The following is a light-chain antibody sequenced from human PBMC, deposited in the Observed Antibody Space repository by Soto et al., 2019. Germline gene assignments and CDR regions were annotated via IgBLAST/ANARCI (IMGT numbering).Light chain of an antibody. V-gene: IGKV3-11*01. CDR1: QSVNNY. CDR3: QQRRRWPLT. Sequence: ESVLTQSPATLSLSPGERATLSCRASQSVNNYLAWYQQKPGQAPRLLIYDAFNRATGVPARFSGSGAGTNFARTISSLEPADFAVYYWQQRRRWPLTLGGGTKVEIK. J-gene: IGKJ4*01. CDR2: DAF.